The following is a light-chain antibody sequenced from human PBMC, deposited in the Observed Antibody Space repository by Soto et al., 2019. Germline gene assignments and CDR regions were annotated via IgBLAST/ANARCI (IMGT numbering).Light chain of an antibody. CDR1: QSISNW. CDR3: QQYNSYSLT. V-gene: IGKV1-5*01. Sequence: DIQMTQSPSTLSASVGDRVTITCRASQSISNWLAWYQQKPGKAPKVLIYDASSLESGVPSRFSGGGSGTEFTLTISGLQPDDFATYYCQQYNSYSLTFGGGTKVDIK. CDR2: DAS. J-gene: IGKJ4*01.